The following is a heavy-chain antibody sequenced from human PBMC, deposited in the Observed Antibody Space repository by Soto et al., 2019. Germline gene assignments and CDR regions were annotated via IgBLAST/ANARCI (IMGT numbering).Heavy chain of an antibody. Sequence: QVQLVQSGAEVKKPGSSVKVSCKASGGTFSNYAISWVRQAPGQGLEWMGGIIPIFGTTNYAQRFQGRVTITADESTSTGYMELSSLRSEDTAVYYCARVSSSWYKDYFDYGGQGTLVTVSS. J-gene: IGHJ4*02. CDR1: GGTFSNYA. V-gene: IGHV1-69*12. CDR2: IIPIFGTT. CDR3: ARVSSSWYKDYFDY. D-gene: IGHD6-13*01.